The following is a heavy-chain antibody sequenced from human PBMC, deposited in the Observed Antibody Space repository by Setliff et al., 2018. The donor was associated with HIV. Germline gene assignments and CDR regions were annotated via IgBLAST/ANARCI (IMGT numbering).Heavy chain of an antibody. V-gene: IGHV3-74*01. J-gene: IGHJ6*03. CDR1: GFIFGSYW. Sequence: GGSLRLSCAASGFIFGSYWMHWVRQTPEKGLEWVARIETDGIDTSYADSVKGRFTISRDNTKKTLYLQMNSLRAEDTALYYCAKGAGGGTYGSDYYYMDVWGKGTTVTVSS. CDR2: IETDGIDT. CDR3: AKGAGGGTYGSDYYYMDV. D-gene: IGHD1-26*01.